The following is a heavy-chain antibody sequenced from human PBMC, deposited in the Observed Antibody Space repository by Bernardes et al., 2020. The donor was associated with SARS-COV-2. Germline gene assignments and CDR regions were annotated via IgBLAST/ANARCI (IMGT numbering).Heavy chain of an antibody. CDR2: MYRDGST. CDR3: ARHVYSYDITGGMDV. Sequence: SETLSLTCSVSGDSIRTSDYYWGWIRRPPGKGLEWIGSMYRDGSTYYDPSLKSRVTISADTSKNQFSLKLTSVTSTDTAVYFCARHVYSYDITGGMDVWGQGTTVTVSS. J-gene: IGHJ6*02. V-gene: IGHV4-39*01. D-gene: IGHD3-9*01. CDR1: GDSIRTSDYY.